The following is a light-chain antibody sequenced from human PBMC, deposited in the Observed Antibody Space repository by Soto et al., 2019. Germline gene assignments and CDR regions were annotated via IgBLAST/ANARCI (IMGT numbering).Light chain of an antibody. CDR3: QQYNNWLRT. J-gene: IGKJ2*01. V-gene: IGKV3-15*01. Sequence: EIVMTQSPATLSVSPGERATLSCRASQSVSSNLAWYQQKPGQAPRLLIYGASTRATGIPARFSGSGSGTEFTLTISSLQSEDFAAYYCQQYNNWLRTFGQGTKLEIK. CDR1: QSVSSN. CDR2: GAS.